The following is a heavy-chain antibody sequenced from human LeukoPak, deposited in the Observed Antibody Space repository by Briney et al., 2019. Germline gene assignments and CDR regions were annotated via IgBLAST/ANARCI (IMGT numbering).Heavy chain of an antibody. CDR2: IKSKTDGETT. Sequence: GGSLLLSGAASGFTFSNAWMSWARPAPGKGLEWVGRIKSKTDGETTDYAAPVKGRFTISRDDSKNTLYLQMNSLKTEDTAVYYCTTDYGDQFDYWGQGTLVTVSS. CDR1: GFTFSNAW. D-gene: IGHD4-17*01. V-gene: IGHV3-15*01. CDR3: TTDYGDQFDY. J-gene: IGHJ4*02.